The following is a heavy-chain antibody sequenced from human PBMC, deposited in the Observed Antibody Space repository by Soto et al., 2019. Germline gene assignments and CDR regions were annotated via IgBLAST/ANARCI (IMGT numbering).Heavy chain of an antibody. Sequence: PSETLSLTCTVSGGSISSYYWSWIRQPPGKGLEWIGYIYDSGSTNYNPSLKSRVTISVDTSKNQFSLKLSSVTAADTAVYYCASYYYDSSGYYYVPGVYWGQGTLVTVSS. J-gene: IGHJ4*02. CDR2: IYDSGST. CDR1: GGSISSYY. D-gene: IGHD3-22*01. V-gene: IGHV4-59*08. CDR3: ASYYYDSSGYYYVPGVY.